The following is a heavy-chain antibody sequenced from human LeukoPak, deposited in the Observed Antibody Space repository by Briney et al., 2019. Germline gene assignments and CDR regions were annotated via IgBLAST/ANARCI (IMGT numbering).Heavy chain of an antibody. D-gene: IGHD6-13*01. CDR1: GYTFTSYY. CDR3: ARAQSNQQLWY. V-gene: IGHV1-18*04. CDR2: ISAYNGNT. Sequence: ASVKVSCKASGYTFTSYYMHRVRQAPGQGLEWMGWISAYNGNTNYAQKLQGRVTMTTDTSTSTAYMELRSLRSDDTAVYYCARAQSNQQLWYWGQGTLVTVSS. J-gene: IGHJ4*02.